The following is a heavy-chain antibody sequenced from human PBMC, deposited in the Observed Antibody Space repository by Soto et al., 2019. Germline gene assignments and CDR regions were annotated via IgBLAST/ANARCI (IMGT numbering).Heavy chain of an antibody. CDR2: IYYSGST. CDR3: ARVPDY. J-gene: IGHJ4*02. V-gene: IGHV4-39*07. CDR1: GGSISNNNYH. Sequence: PSETLSLTCTVSGGSISNNNYHWGWIRQPPGKGLEWIGSIYYSGSTYYNPSLKSRVTISVDRSKNQFSLKLSSVTAADTAVYYCARVPDYWGQGTLVTVSS.